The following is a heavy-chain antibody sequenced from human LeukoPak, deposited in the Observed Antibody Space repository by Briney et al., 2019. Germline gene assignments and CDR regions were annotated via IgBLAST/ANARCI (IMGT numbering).Heavy chain of an antibody. J-gene: IGHJ6*02. CDR3: ARDISRTMDV. D-gene: IGHD2/OR15-2a*01. CDR1: GFTFSSRW. CDR2: INTDGSTT. Sequence: PGGSLRLSCVASGFTFSSRWMHWVRQAPGKGLVWVSIINTDGSTTRYADFVEGRFTISRDNARNTLCLEMNSLRVEDTAVYFCARDISRTMDVWGQGTTVTV. V-gene: IGHV3-74*01.